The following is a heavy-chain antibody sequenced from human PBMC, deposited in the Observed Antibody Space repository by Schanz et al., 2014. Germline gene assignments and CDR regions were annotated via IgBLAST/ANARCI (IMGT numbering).Heavy chain of an antibody. CDR3: ARVASYDFWSGYYTATPYHVMDV. J-gene: IGHJ6*02. V-gene: IGHV4-59*01. CDR1: GGSLSSYY. CDR2: IYYSGST. Sequence: QVQLQASGPGLVQPSETLSLTCPVSGGSLSSYYWSWIRQSPGKGLEWIGYIYYSGSTNYNPSLKSRVNISLDTSKNQFSLRLISVTAADTAVYYCARVASYDFWSGYYTATPYHVMDVWGQGITVTVSS. D-gene: IGHD3-3*01.